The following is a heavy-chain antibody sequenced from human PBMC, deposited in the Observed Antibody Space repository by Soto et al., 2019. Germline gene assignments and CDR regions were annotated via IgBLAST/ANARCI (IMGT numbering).Heavy chain of an antibody. CDR2: ISTYNGQT. J-gene: IGHJ3*02. V-gene: IGHV1-18*01. D-gene: IGHD3-16*01. CDR1: GYTFINYG. CDR3: VRDVVWGATLIWGVVGRGFDI. Sequence: QAQLVQSGAEVRKPGASVNVSCRTSGYTFINYGVSWVRQAPGQGLVWMGWISTYNGQTNVAENFQGRVTLTSDESARTIYMEVKRLRSDDTAMYFCVRDVVWGATLIWGVVGRGFDIWGQGTPVTVSS.